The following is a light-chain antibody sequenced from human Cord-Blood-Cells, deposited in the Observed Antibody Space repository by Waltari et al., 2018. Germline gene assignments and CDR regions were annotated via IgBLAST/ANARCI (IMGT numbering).Light chain of an antibody. CDR3: QQLNSYPRT. CDR2: AAS. J-gene: IGKJ4*01. CDR1: HGISSY. V-gene: IGKV1-9*01. Sequence: DIQLTQSPSFLSASVGDRVPIPCRANHGISSYLAWYQQKPGKAPKLLIYAASTLQSGVPSRFSGSGSGTEFTLTISSLQPEDFATYYCQQLNSYPRTFGGGTKVEIK.